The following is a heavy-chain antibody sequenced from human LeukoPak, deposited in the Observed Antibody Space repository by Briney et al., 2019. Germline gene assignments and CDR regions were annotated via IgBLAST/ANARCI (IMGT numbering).Heavy chain of an antibody. CDR3: AARRASGAYCGGDCYLRGDDY. CDR2: IYYSGST. CDR1: GGSISSSSYY. Sequence: SETLSLTCTVSGGSISSSSYYWGWIRQPPGKGQEWIGRIYYSGSTYYNPSLKSRDTISVDTSKSQFSLKLSSVTAADTAVYYWAARRASGAYCGGDCYLRGDDYWGQGTLVTVSS. D-gene: IGHD2-21*01. J-gene: IGHJ4*02. V-gene: IGHV4-39*01.